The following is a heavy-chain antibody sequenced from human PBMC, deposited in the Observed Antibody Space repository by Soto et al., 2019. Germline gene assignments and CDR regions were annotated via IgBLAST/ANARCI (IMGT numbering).Heavy chain of an antibody. D-gene: IGHD3-22*01. J-gene: IGHJ3*02. Sequence: GASVKVSCKASGYTFTVFYMHWVRQAPGQGPEWMGWINPNSNGTNYAQRFQGRVTMTTDTSVSTAYMELSCLKSDVTSVYSCARPPFYYDSNGYPFDAFDIWGQGTMVTVSS. CDR2: INPNSNGT. V-gene: IGHV1-2*02. CDR1: GYTFTVFY. CDR3: ARPPFYYDSNGYPFDAFDI.